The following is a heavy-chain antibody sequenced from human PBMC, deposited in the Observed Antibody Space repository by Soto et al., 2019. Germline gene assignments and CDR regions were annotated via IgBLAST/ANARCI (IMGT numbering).Heavy chain of an antibody. D-gene: IGHD6-19*01. Sequence: PGGSLRLSCAASGVTFVNYAMSWISQATGKGLEWVSAISGSGGSTYYADSVKGRFTISRDNSKNTLYLQMNSLRAEDTAVYYCANSGYSSGWYGTAYYYYYMDVWGKGTTVTVSS. CDR3: ANSGYSSGWYGTAYYYYYMDV. CDR2: ISGSGGST. CDR1: GVTFVNYA. J-gene: IGHJ6*03. V-gene: IGHV3-23*01.